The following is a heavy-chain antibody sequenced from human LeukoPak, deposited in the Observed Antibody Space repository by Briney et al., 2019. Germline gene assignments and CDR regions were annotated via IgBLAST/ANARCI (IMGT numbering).Heavy chain of an antibody. D-gene: IGHD5-12*01. CDR3: ARAHSGYDIRLDY. J-gene: IGHJ4*02. Sequence: SETLSLTCTVSGGSISSYYWSWIRQPAGKGLECLGRIYTSGSTNYNPSLNSRVPMSVDTSKYQFSLKLSSVTAADTAVYYCARAHSGYDIRLDYWGQGTLVTVSS. CDR2: IYTSGST. CDR1: GGSISSYY. V-gene: IGHV4-4*07.